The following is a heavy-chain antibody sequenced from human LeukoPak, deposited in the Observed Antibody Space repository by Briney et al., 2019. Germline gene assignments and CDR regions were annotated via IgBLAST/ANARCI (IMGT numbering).Heavy chain of an antibody. CDR3: AREARRIAAAGRNWFDP. D-gene: IGHD6-13*01. Sequence: ASVKVSCKASGYTFTGYYMHWVRQAPGQGLEWMGWINPNSGGTNYAQKFQGRVTMTRDTSISTAYMELSRLRSDDTAVYYCAREARRIAAAGRNWFDPWGQGTLVTVSS. V-gene: IGHV1-2*02. CDR1: GYTFTGYY. J-gene: IGHJ5*02. CDR2: INPNSGGT.